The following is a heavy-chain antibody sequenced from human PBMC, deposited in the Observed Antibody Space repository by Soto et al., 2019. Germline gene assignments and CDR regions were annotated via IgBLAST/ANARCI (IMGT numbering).Heavy chain of an antibody. CDR2: IYYSGIT. J-gene: IGHJ4*02. V-gene: IGHV4-59*01. D-gene: IGHD2-8*02. CDR3: ARGGGVYYFDY. CDR1: GGTIRSFY. Sequence: LTTXVSGGTIRSFYWSRIRQPPGKGLEWIGYIYYSGITDYNPPLKSRVTISVDTSKSQFSLKLSSVTAADTAVYYCARGGGVYYFDYWGQGTLVTVSS.